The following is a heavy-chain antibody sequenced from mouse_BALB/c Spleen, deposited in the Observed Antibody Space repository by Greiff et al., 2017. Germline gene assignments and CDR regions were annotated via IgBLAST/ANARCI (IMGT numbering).Heavy chain of an antibody. J-gene: IGHJ3*01. V-gene: IGHV5-4*02. CDR2: ISDGGSYT. CDR1: GFTFSDYY. D-gene: IGHD2-10*02. Sequence: EVQGVESGGGLVKPGGSLKLSCAASGFTFSDYYMYWVRQTPEKRLEWVATISDGGSYTYYPDSVKGRFTISRDNAKNNLYLQMSSLKSEDTAMYYCARSPYGNYAWFAYWGQGTLVTVSA. CDR3: ARSPYGNYAWFAY.